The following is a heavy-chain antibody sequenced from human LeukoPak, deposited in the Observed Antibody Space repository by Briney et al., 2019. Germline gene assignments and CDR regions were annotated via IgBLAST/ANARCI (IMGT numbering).Heavy chain of an antibody. CDR1: GGSFSGYY. CDR3: ARVVGGKAATGTWRYFQH. V-gene: IGHV4-34*01. D-gene: IGHD6-13*01. Sequence: PSETLSLTCAVYGGSFSGYYWSWIRHPPGKGLEWIGEINHSGSTKYNPSLKSRVTVSVDTSKNQFSLKVNSVTAADTAVYYCARVVGGKAATGTWRYFQHWGQGTLVTVSS. J-gene: IGHJ1*01. CDR2: INHSGST.